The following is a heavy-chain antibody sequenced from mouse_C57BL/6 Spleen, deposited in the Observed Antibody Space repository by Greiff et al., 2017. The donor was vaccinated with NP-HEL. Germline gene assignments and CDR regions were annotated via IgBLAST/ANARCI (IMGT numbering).Heavy chain of an antibody. V-gene: IGHV1-80*01. J-gene: IGHJ4*01. Sequence: VQLQQSGAELVKPGASVKISCKASGYAFSSYWMNWVKQRPGKGLEWIGQIYPGDGDTNYNGKFKGKATLTADKSSSTAYMQLSSLTSEDSAVYFCANYGNFYYAMDYWGQGTSVTVSS. D-gene: IGHD2-1*01. CDR2: IYPGDGDT. CDR1: GYAFSSYW. CDR3: ANYGNFYYAMDY.